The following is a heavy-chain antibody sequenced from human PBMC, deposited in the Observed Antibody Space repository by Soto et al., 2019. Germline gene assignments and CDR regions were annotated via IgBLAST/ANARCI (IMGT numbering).Heavy chain of an antibody. CDR2: IIPIFGTA. CDR3: ARGAGYYDILTGYYYYYGMDV. V-gene: IGHV1-69*01. Sequence: QVQLVQSGAEVKKPGSSVKVSCKASGGTFSSYAISWVRQAPGQGLEWMGGIIPIFGTANYAQKFQGRVTITADESTSTAYMELSSLRSEDTDVYYCARGAGYYDILTGYYYYYGMDVWGQGTTVTVSS. D-gene: IGHD3-9*01. CDR1: GGTFSSYA. J-gene: IGHJ6*02.